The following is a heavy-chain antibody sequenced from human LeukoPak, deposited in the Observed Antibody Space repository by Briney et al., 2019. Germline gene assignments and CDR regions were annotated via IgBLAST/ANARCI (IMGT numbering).Heavy chain of an antibody. CDR2: IFYSGST. D-gene: IGHD3-22*01. V-gene: IGHV4-59*01. CDR1: DGSISSYY. J-gene: IGHJ4*02. CDR3: ASGFIYDSSGYYSLAFNY. Sequence: SETLSLTCTVSDGSISSYYWSWIRQPPGKGLEWIGHIFYSGSTNYNPSLKSRVTLSLDTSKNQFSLKLISVTAADTAVYFCASGFIYDSSGYYSLAFNYWGQGTLVTVSS.